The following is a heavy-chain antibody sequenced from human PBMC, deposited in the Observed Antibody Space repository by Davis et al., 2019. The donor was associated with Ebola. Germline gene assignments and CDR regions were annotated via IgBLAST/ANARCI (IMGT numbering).Heavy chain of an antibody. J-gene: IGHJ1*01. D-gene: IGHD2-21*01. Sequence: PGGSLRLSCAASGFTFSNYWMNWVRRAPGKGLEWVAKIKEDGSQKYYVDSVKGRFTISRDNTENSLYLQMSSLGAEDTAVYYCSYYSRGFQYWGQGTLVTVSS. CDR1: GFTFSNYW. CDR2: IKEDGSQK. CDR3: SYYSRGFQY. V-gene: IGHV3-7*01.